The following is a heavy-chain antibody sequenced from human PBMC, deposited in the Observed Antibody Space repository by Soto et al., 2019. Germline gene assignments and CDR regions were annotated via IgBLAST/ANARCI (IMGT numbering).Heavy chain of an antibody. J-gene: IGHJ5*02. V-gene: IGHV4-4*07. Sequence: SETLSLTCNVSGGSISKFYWAWIRKTAGNGLEWMGRVYATGTTDYNPSLRSRVAMSVDISKKTFSLRLRSVTGADSGVYYCVRDGSKSLRDWFDPWGQGILVTVYS. CDR2: VYATGTT. D-gene: IGHD3-16*01. CDR1: GGSISKFY. CDR3: VRDGSKSLRDWFDP.